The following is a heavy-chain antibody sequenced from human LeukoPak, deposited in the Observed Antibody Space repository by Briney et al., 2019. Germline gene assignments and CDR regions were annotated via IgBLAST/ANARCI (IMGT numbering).Heavy chain of an antibody. CDR3: ARRSSDYYFDY. D-gene: IGHD3-22*01. J-gene: IGHJ4*02. V-gene: IGHV4-38-2*02. Sequence: SETLSLTCTVSGYSISSGYYWGWIRQPPGKGLEWIGSIYHSGSTYYNPSLKSRVTISVDTSKNQFSLKLSSVTAADTAMYYCARRSSDYYFDYWGQGTLVTVSS. CDR1: GYSISSGYY. CDR2: IYHSGST.